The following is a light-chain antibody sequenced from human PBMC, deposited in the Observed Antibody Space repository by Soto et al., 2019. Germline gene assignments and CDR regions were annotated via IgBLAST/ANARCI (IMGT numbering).Light chain of an antibody. CDR1: QSVSSSY. Sequence: EIVLTQSPGTLSLSPGERATLSCRARQSVSSSYLAWYQQKPGQAPRLLIYGASSRATGIPDRFSGSGSGTDFTLTISRLEPEDFAVYYFQQYGSSPRSFGGGTKVESK. V-gene: IGKV3-20*01. CDR3: QQYGSSPRS. CDR2: GAS. J-gene: IGKJ4*02.